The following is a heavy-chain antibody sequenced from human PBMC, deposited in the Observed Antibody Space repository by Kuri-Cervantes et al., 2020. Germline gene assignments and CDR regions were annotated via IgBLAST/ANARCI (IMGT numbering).Heavy chain of an antibody. V-gene: IGHV4-61*01. D-gene: IGHD1-26*01. CDR3: ARASGSYLYYFDY. J-gene: IGHJ4*02. CDR2: IYYSGSS. CDR1: GASVSSGSYH. Sequence: SETLSLTCTVSGASVSSGSYHWSWIRQPPGKGLEWIGYIYYSGSSNYNPSLKSRVTISVDTSKNQFSLKLSSVTAADTAVYYCARASGSYLYYFDYWGQGTLVTVFS.